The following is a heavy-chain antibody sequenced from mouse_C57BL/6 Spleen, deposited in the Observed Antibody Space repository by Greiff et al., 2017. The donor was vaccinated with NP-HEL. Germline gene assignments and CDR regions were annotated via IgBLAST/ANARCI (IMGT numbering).Heavy chain of an antibody. D-gene: IGHD1-1*01. CDR2: ISTGSSTI. CDR1: GFTFSDYG. V-gene: IGHV5-17*01. Sequence: EVQGVESGGGLVKPGGSLKLSCAASGFTFSDYGMHWVRQAPEKGLEWVAYISTGSSTIYYADKVKGRFTISRDNAKNTLFLQMTSLRSEDTAVYYCARRPFYYGSSYGYDMDYWGKGTSVTVSS. CDR3: ARRPFYYGSSYGYDMDY. J-gene: IGHJ4*01.